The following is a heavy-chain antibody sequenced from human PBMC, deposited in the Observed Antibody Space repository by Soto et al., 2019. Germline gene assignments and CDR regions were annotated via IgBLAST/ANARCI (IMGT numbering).Heavy chain of an antibody. Sequence: GGSLRLSCAASGFTFSSYAMHWVRQAPGKGLEWVAVISYDGSNKYYADSVKGRFTISRDNSKNTLYLQMNSLRAEDTAVYYCAREFKGGDSSGWYGHFDYWGQGTLVTVSS. J-gene: IGHJ4*02. CDR1: GFTFSSYA. CDR2: ISYDGSNK. V-gene: IGHV3-30-3*01. CDR3: AREFKGGDSSGWYGHFDY. D-gene: IGHD6-19*01.